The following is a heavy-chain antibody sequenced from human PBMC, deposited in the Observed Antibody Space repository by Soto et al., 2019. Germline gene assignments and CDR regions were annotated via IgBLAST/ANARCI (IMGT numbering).Heavy chain of an antibody. J-gene: IGHJ4*02. CDR2: MYHSGTT. D-gene: IGHD1-26*01. Sequence: QVQLQESGPGLVKTSDTLSLTCAVSGYSISSSNWWGWIRQPPGKGLARIVYMYHSGTTYYNPSLTRRVTMTVDTSKIRFSRKLTSVTAVDTAVYYCARREIQGPIDYWGQGTLVTVSS. V-gene: IGHV4-28*01. CDR1: GYSISSSNW. CDR3: ARREIQGPIDY.